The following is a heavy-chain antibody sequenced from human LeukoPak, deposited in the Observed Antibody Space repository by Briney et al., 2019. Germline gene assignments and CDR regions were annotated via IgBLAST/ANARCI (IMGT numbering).Heavy chain of an antibody. J-gene: IGHJ3*02. V-gene: IGHV4-30-4*08. CDR2: IYYSGST. D-gene: IGHD1-26*01. Sequence: PSQTLSLTCTVSGGSISSGDYYWRWIRQPPGKGLEWIGYIYYSGSTYYNPSLKSRVTISVDTSKNQFSLKLSSVTAADTAVYYCARVRVGAKDAFDIWGQGTMVTVSS. CDR1: GGSISSGDYY. CDR3: ARVRVGAKDAFDI.